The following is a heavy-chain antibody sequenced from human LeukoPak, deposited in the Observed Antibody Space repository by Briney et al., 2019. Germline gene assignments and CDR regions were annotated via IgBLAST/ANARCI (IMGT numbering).Heavy chain of an antibody. V-gene: IGHV3-23*01. CDR3: AKVRAAAGTLYYFDY. CDR1: GFTFSSYA. D-gene: IGHD6-13*01. Sequence: PGGSLRLSCAASGFTFSSYAMSWVRQAPGKGLEWVPAISGSGGSTYYADSVKGRFTISRDNSKNTLYLQMNSLRAEDTAVYYCAKVRAAAGTLYYFDYWGQGTLVTVSS. CDR2: ISGSGGST. J-gene: IGHJ4*02.